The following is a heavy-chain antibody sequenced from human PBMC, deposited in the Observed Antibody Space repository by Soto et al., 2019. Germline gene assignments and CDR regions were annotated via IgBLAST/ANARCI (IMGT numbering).Heavy chain of an antibody. CDR1: GFTFSDYY. D-gene: IGHD6-6*01. J-gene: IGHJ4*02. CDR2: ISSSSSYT. CDR3: ASGIAARPTPFDY. Sequence: VQLVESGGGLVKPGGSLRLSCAASGFTFSDYYMSWIRQAPGKGLEWVSYISSSSSYTNYADSVKGRFTISRDNAKNSLYLQMNSLRAEDTAVYYCASGIAARPTPFDYWGQGTLVTVSS. V-gene: IGHV3-11*06.